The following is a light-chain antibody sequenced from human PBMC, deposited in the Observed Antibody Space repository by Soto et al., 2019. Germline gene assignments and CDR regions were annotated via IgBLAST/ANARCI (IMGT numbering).Light chain of an antibody. CDR3: AAWDGSLYGPV. CDR1: SSNIGSNT. CDR2: SNN. V-gene: IGLV1-44*01. J-gene: IGLJ2*01. Sequence: QSVLTQPPSASGTPGQRVTISCSGSSSNIGSNTLNWYQQLPGTAPKLLIYSNNQRPSGVPDRFSGSKSGTSASLAISGLQSEDEADYYCAAWDGSLYGPVFGGGTKLTVL.